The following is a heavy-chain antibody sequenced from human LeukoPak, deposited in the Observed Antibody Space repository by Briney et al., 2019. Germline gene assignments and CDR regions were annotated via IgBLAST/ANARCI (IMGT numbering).Heavy chain of an antibody. Sequence: GGSLRLSRAASGITFDSYWMSWVRQAPGKGLEWVSSISSSSSYIYYADSVKGRFTISRDNAKNSLYLQMNSLRAEDTAVYYCARDAIYYDILTGYYLPTTYYFDYWGQGTLVTVSS. CDR1: GITFDSYW. D-gene: IGHD3-9*01. CDR3: ARDAIYYDILTGYYLPTTYYFDY. J-gene: IGHJ4*02. CDR2: ISSSSSYI. V-gene: IGHV3-21*01.